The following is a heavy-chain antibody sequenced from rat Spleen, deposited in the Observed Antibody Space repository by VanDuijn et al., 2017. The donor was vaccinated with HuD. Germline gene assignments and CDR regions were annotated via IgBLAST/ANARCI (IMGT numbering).Heavy chain of an antibody. J-gene: IGHJ2*01. V-gene: IGHV2-13*01. D-gene: IGHD1-11*01. Sequence: QVQLKKSAPGPLQPSPTLFLTCTVAGLSLKIYGVLCVLPPPGKGLDWVGVIRGDGISNDNEALKSRLRITRNNSKSQVYLKMNSLQTGDTATYYCARADIDSVSTDGIWGQGVMVTVSS. CDR1: GLSLKIYG. CDR3: ARADIDSVSTDGI. CDR2: IRGDGIS.